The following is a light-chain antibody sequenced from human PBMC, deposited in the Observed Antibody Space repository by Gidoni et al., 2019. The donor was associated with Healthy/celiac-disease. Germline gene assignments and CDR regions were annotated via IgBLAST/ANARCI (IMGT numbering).Light chain of an antibody. Sequence: EMVLTQSPGTLSLPPGERATLSSRASQSVSSSYLAWYQQKPGQAPRLLIDGASSRATGIPDRFSGSGSGTDFTLTISRLEPEDFAVYYCQQYGSSPETFGQGTKLEIK. J-gene: IGKJ2*01. CDR1: QSVSSSY. V-gene: IGKV3-20*01. CDR2: GAS. CDR3: QQYGSSPET.